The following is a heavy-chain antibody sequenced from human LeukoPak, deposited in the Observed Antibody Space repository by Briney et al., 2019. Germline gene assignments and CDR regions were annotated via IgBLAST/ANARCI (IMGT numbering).Heavy chain of an antibody. CDR2: MNLNSGNT. CDR1: GYTFTSYD. J-gene: IGHJ4*02. V-gene: IGHV1-8*01. CDR3: ARGLWKWGKEQWLVEGLDY. Sequence: ASVKVSCKAYGYTFTSYDINWVRQATGQGLEWMGWMNLNSGNTGYAQKFQGRVTMTRNTSISTAYMELSSLGSEDTDVYYCARGLWKWGKEQWLVEGLDYWGQGTLVTVSS. D-gene: IGHD6-19*01.